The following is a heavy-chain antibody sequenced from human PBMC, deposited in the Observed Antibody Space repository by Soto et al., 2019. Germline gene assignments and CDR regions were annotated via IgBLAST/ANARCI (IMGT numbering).Heavy chain of an antibody. D-gene: IGHD6-6*01. Sequence: PGGSLRLSCAASGFTFSGYGMHWVRQAPGKGLEWVAVIWYDGSNKYYADSVKGRFTISRDNSKNTLYLQMNSLRAEDTAVYYCARGFVLYYFDYWGQGTLVTVSS. V-gene: IGHV3-33*01. CDR2: IWYDGSNK. J-gene: IGHJ4*02. CDR1: GFTFSGYG. CDR3: ARGFVLYYFDY.